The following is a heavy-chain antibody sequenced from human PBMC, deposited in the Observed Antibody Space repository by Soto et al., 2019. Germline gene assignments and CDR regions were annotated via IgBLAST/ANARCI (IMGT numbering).Heavy chain of an antibody. CDR1: GGSFSGYY. D-gene: IGHD3-16*01. Sequence: PSETLSLTCAVYGGSFSGYYWSWIRQPPGKGLEWIGEINHSGSTNYNPSLKSRVTISVDTSKNQFSLKLSPVTAADTAVYYCARVAAPMGYAFDIWGQGTMVTVSS. V-gene: IGHV4-34*01. CDR2: INHSGST. CDR3: ARVAAPMGYAFDI. J-gene: IGHJ3*02.